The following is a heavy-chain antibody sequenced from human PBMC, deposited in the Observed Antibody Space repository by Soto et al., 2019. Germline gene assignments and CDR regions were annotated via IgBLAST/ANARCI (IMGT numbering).Heavy chain of an antibody. D-gene: IGHD5-12*01. J-gene: IGHJ3*02. Sequence: PGGSLRLSCAASGFTFSNAWMNWVRQAPGKGLEWVSVIYSGGSTYYADSVKGRFTISRDNSKNTLYLQMNSLRAEDTAVYYCAREDGYRGGDAFDIWGQGTMVTVSS. CDR1: GFTFSNAW. CDR2: IYSGGST. CDR3: AREDGYRGGDAFDI. V-gene: IGHV3-66*01.